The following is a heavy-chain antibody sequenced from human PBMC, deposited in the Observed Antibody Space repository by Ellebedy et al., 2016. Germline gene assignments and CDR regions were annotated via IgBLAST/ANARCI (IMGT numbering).Heavy chain of an antibody. J-gene: IGHJ4*02. CDR3: ARENRAGDLSYYLDY. D-gene: IGHD3-16*01. CDR2: INPYNGDT. V-gene: IGHV1-18*01. CDR1: GYTLTNYG. Sequence: ASVKVSCKPSGYTLTNYGLSWVRQAPGQRLEWMGWINPYNGDTNYGHKFQDRVTMTTNTPSRTVYMELRGLRSDDTAVYYCARENRAGDLSYYLDYWGQGTLVTVSS.